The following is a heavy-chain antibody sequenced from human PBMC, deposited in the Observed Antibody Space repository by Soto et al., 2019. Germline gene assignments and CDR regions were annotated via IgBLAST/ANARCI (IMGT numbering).Heavy chain of an antibody. V-gene: IGHV3-30*03. J-gene: IGHJ4*02. CDR3: ARGRGAAADYFDF. D-gene: IGHD6-13*01. Sequence: SLRLSCVVSGFIFSDYGMHWVRQAPGKGLEWVAAVSYHGSDKYYADSVKGRFTVSRDNSDNTLYLQMSSLRAEDTAMYYCARGRGAAADYFDFWGQGTLVTVSS. CDR1: GFIFSDYG. CDR2: VSYHGSDK.